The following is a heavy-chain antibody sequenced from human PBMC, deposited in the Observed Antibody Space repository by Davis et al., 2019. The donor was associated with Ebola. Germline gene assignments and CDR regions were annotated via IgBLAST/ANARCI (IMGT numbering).Heavy chain of an antibody. CDR3: ARDRRYSSSWHRAEYFQH. D-gene: IGHD6-13*01. V-gene: IGHV1-18*01. CDR2: ISAYNGNT. J-gene: IGHJ1*01. CDR1: GYTFTSYD. Sequence: ASVKVSCKASGYTFTSYDINWVRQATGQGLEWMGWISAYNGNTNYAQKLQGRVTMTTDTSTSTAYMELRSLRSDDTAVYYCARDRRYSSSWHRAEYFQHWGQGTLVTVSS.